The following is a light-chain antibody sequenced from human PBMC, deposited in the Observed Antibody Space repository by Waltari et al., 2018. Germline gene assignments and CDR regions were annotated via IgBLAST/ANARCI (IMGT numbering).Light chain of an antibody. Sequence: EIVLTQSPVTLSFSPGERATLSCRASQSISTYLAWYQQKPGQAPRLLIYDASNRAAGIPARFSGSVSGTDFTLTISSLEPEDFAVYYCQQRRDWPITFGQGTRLDIK. CDR1: QSISTY. V-gene: IGKV3-11*01. J-gene: IGKJ5*01. CDR3: QQRRDWPIT. CDR2: DAS.